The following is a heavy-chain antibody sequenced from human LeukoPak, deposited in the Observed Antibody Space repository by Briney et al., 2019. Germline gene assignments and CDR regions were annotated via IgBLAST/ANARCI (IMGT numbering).Heavy chain of an antibody. V-gene: IGHV1-18*01. CDR2: ITAYSGNT. D-gene: IGHD3-10*01. CDR1: GYTFNNYG. Sequence: GASVKVSCKASGYTFNNYGVHWVRRAPGQGLEWMGWITAYSGNTNYARKFQGRVTMTTDTSTSTVYMELRSLRSDDTAVYYCARDRDHYDSGSYYNWGQGTLVTVSS. J-gene: IGHJ4*02. CDR3: ARDRDHYDSGSYYN.